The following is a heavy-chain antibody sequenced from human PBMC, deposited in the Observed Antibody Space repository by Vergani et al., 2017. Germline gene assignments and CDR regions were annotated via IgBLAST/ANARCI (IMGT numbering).Heavy chain of an antibody. CDR2: INPSGGST. V-gene: IGHV1-46*01. Sequence: QVQLVQSGAEVKKPGASVKVSCKASGYTFTSYYMHWVRQAPGQGLEWMGIINPSGGSTSYAQKFQGRVTMTRDTSTSTAYMELRSLRSDDTAVYYCARDRGLAISWFDPWGQGTLVTVSS. J-gene: IGHJ5*02. CDR1: GYTFTSYY. CDR3: ARDRGLAISWFDP. D-gene: IGHD2-21*01.